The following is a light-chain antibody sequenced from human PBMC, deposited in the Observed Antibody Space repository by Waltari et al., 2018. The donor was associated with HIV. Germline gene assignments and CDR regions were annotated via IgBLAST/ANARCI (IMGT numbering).Light chain of an antibody. J-gene: IGLJ1*01. V-gene: IGLV2-14*03. CDR2: DLP. Sequence: VKAPQLVLFDLPTRPAGISNRVSGSMSGNTAFLTISGLLPEDEADYYCSSYTSSSTLGVFGTGTKVTVL. CDR3: SSYTSSSTLGV.